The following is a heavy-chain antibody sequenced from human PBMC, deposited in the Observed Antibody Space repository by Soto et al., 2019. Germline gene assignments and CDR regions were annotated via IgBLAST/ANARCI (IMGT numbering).Heavy chain of an antibody. Sequence: GASVKVSCKASGGTLNTYGITWMRQAPGQRLEWVGGIIPIFGSANYAQKFQDRLTVTADESTSTAYMELSRLRSEDTAVYYCATYCGGDCYPASYYFNYWGQGTLVTVSS. CDR3: ATYCGGDCYPASYYFNY. J-gene: IGHJ4*02. D-gene: IGHD2-21*02. CDR1: GGTLNTYG. CDR2: IIPIFGSA. V-gene: IGHV1-69*13.